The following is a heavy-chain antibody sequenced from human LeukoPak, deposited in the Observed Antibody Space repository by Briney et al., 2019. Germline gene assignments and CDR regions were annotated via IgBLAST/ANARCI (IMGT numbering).Heavy chain of an antibody. J-gene: IGHJ4*02. V-gene: IGHV4-59*01. D-gene: IGHD3-10*01. CDR2: IYYSGST. CDR1: GGSISSYY. CDR3: ARDAGSREFGY. Sequence: SETLSLTCTVSGGSISSYYWSWIRQPPGKGLEWIGYIYYSGSTNYNPSLKSRVTISVDTSKNQFSLKLSSVTAADTAVYYCARDAGSREFGYWGQGTLVTVSS.